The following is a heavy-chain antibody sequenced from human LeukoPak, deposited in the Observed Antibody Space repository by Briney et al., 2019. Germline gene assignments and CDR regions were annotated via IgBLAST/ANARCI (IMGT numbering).Heavy chain of an antibody. CDR3: ARELHTYYYDSSGYYYAHYFDS. Sequence: SETLSLTCTVSGGSISSGSYYWSWIRQPAGKGLEWIGRIYTSGRTNYNPSLKSRVTISVDTSKNQFSLKLSSVTAADTAVYYCARELHTYYYDSSGYYYAHYFDSWGQGTLVTVSS. CDR1: GGSISSGSYY. D-gene: IGHD3-22*01. J-gene: IGHJ4*02. CDR2: IYTSGRT. V-gene: IGHV4-61*02.